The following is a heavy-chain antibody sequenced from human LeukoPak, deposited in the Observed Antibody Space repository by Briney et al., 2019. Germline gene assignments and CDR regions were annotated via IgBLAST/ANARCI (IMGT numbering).Heavy chain of an antibody. V-gene: IGHV4-34*01. J-gene: IGHJ6*02. CDR2: INHSGST. Sequence: SETLSLTCAVYGGSFSGYYWSWIRQPPGKGLEWIWEINHSGSTNYNPSLKSRVTISVDTSKNQFSLKLSSVTAADTAVYYCARGNYDSSGYYTYYYYGMDVWGQGTTVTVSS. CDR1: GGSFSGYY. CDR3: ARGNYDSSGYYTYYYYGMDV. D-gene: IGHD3-22*01.